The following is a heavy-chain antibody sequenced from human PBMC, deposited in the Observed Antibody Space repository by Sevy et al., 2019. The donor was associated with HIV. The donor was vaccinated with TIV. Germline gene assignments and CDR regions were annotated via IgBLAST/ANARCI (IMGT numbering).Heavy chain of an antibody. Sequence: SETLSLTCTVSGGSINNYYWSWIRLPPGKGLEYIGNIYFSGGAYYNPSLRGRVTISVDTSKNQFSLKLTSVTAADTAVYYCARQKGGTNSIEYWGQGSLVTVSS. CDR1: GGSINNYY. CDR2: IYFSGGA. V-gene: IGHV4-59*08. J-gene: IGHJ4*02. CDR3: ARQKGGTNSIEY. D-gene: IGHD2-2*01.